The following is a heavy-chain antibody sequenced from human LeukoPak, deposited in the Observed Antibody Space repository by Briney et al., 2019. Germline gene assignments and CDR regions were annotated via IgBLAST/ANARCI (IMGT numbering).Heavy chain of an antibody. J-gene: IGHJ3*02. CDR3: AKGSRFVVVVAANAFDI. Sequence: PGGSLRLSCAASGFTFDDYTMHWVRQAPGKGLEWVSLISWDGGSTYYADSVKGRFTISRDNSKNSLYLQMNSLRTEDTALYYCAKGSRFVVVVAANAFDIWGQGTMVTVSS. V-gene: IGHV3-43*01. CDR2: ISWDGGST. D-gene: IGHD2-15*01. CDR1: GFTFDDYT.